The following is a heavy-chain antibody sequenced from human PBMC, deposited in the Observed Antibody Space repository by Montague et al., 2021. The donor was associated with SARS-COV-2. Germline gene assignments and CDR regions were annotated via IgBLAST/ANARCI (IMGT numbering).Heavy chain of an antibody. Sequence: SETLSLTCDVYGGSFSSYWSWIRQPPGRGLEWVGQISHGGGTNYNPSLESRVTISVDTSKNQVPLKLSSVTAADTAVYYCASHCGGGRCYFGMDVWGQGTTVTVSS. CDR2: ISHGGGT. J-gene: IGHJ6*02. CDR1: GGSFSSY. D-gene: IGHD2-15*01. CDR3: ASHCGGGRCYFGMDV. V-gene: IGHV4-34*01.